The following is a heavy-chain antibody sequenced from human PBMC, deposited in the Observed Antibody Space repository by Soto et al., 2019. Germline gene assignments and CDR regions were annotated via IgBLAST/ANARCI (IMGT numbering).Heavy chain of an antibody. CDR2: IYYTGST. CDR3: ARHRTELGYCISTSCYGPFDY. D-gene: IGHD2-2*01. CDR1: GGSVSSGSYY. J-gene: IGHJ4*02. Sequence: PSETLSLTCTVSGGSVSSGSYYWSWIRQPPGKGLEGIGYIYYTGSTNYNPSLKSRVTISVVTSKNQFSLKLSSVTAADTAVYYCARHRTELGYCISTSCYGPFDYWGQGTLVPVSS. V-gene: IGHV4-61*01.